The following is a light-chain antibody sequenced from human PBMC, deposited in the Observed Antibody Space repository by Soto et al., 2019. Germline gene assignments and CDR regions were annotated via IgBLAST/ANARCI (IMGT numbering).Light chain of an antibody. CDR1: SSKIGSNT. Sequence: QSVLTRPPSASGTPGQGLTISCSGRSSKIGSNTVNWYQQLPGTAPKLLVYSNNQRHSGVPDRFSGSKSGTSASLAISGLQSEAEADYYCAAWPDSLNRYYVFGTAPQVTV. J-gene: IGLJ1*01. V-gene: IGLV1-44*01. CDR3: AAWPDSLNRYYV. CDR2: SNN.